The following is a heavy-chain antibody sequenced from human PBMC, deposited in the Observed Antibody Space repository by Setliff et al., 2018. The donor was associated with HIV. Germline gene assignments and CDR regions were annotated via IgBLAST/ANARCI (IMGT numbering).Heavy chain of an antibody. D-gene: IGHD3-10*01. CDR2: MYFRGNA. CDR3: ARVETTVRGATYGMDV. Sequence: SCAASGFTFSTYWMGWIRQAPGKGLEWIGTMYFRGNARNSPSLKSRVTISVDTSKNQLSLNLTSVTAADTAVYYCARVETTVRGATYGMDVWGQGTTVTVSS. J-gene: IGHJ6*02. CDR1: GFTFSTYW. V-gene: IGHV4-59*01.